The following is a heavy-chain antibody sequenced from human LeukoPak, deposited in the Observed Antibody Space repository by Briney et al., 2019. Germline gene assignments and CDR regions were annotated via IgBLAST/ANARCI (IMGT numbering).Heavy chain of an antibody. J-gene: IGHJ5*02. CDR3: ARGRGYYGSRGNWFDP. CDR1: GGSISSSSYY. V-gene: IGHV4-39*01. Sequence: SETLSLTCTVSGGSISSSSYYWGWIRQPPGKGLEWIGSIYYSGSTYYNPSLKSRVTISVDTSKNQLSLKLSSVTAADTAVYYCARGRGYYGSRGNWFDPWGQGTLVTVSS. CDR2: IYYSGST. D-gene: IGHD3-10*01.